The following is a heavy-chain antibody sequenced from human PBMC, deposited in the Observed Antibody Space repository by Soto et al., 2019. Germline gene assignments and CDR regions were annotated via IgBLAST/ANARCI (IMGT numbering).Heavy chain of an antibody. CDR1: GFTFSSYG. CDR2: ISYDGSNK. CDR3: AKSGGSGYSYGGGGSTTYYYYGMDV. J-gene: IGHJ6*02. Sequence: GGSLRLSCAASGFTFSSYGMHWVRQAPGKGLEWVAVISYDGSNKYYADSVKGRFTISRDNSKNTLYLQMNSLRAEDTAVYYCAKSGGSGYSYGGGGSTTYYYYGMDVWGQGTTVTVSS. V-gene: IGHV3-30*18. D-gene: IGHD5-18*01.